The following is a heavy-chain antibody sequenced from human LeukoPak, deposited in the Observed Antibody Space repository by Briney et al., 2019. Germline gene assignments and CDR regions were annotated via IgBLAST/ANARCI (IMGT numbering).Heavy chain of an antibody. Sequence: SVKVSCKASGGTFSRYAISWVRQAPGQGLEWMGGIIPIFGTANYAQKFQGRVTITADESTSTAYMELSSLRSEDTVVYYCARGPCPIRSGCAGTPTDYWGQGTLVTVSS. D-gene: IGHD6-19*01. CDR1: GGTFSRYA. CDR3: ARGPCPIRSGCAGTPTDY. CDR2: IIPIFGTA. J-gene: IGHJ4*02. V-gene: IGHV1-69*13.